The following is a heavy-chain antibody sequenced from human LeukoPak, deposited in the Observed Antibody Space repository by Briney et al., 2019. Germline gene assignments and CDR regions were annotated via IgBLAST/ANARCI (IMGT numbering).Heavy chain of an antibody. CDR3: ARFLRDGYRCLGH. D-gene: IGHD5-24*01. J-gene: IGHJ5*02. CDR2: INTNTGNP. Sequence: ASVRVSCKASGYSFTSYAMNWVRQAPGQGLEWMGLINTNTGNPTYAQDFKGRFVFSFDTSVSTAYLQISSLKTEDTAVYYCARFLRDGYRCLGHWGQGTLVTVSS. V-gene: IGHV7-4-1*02. CDR1: GYSFTSYA.